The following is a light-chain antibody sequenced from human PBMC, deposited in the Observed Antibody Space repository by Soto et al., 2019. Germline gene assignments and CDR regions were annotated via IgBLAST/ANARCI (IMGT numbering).Light chain of an antibody. CDR3: CSYAGSNTFVL. V-gene: IGLV2-23*03. CDR2: EGN. CDR1: SRDVGSYNL. Sequence: QLVLTQPASVSGSPGQSITISCTGTSRDVGSYNLVSWYQQYPGKAPKLMIYEGNKRPSGISNRFSGSKSGNTASLTISGLQAEDEADYYCCSYAGSNTFVLFGGGTKLTVL. J-gene: IGLJ2*01.